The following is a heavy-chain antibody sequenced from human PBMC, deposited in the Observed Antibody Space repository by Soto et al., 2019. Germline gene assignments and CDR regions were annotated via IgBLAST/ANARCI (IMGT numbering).Heavy chain of an antibody. CDR3: ARGSYYSGWV. Sequence: LTLSLPCAISGDSVSSTSAAWSWIRQSPSRGLEWLGRTYYRSKWYSDYAVSVKSRITINPDTSKNQFSLQPNSVTPEDTAVYYCARGSYYSGWVWGQGTLVTVSS. D-gene: IGHD6-19*01. J-gene: IGHJ4*02. CDR2: TYYRSKWYS. V-gene: IGHV6-1*01. CDR1: GDSVSSTSAA.